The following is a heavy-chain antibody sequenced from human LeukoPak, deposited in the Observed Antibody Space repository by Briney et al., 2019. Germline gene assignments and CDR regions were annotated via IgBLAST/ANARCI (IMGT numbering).Heavy chain of an antibody. D-gene: IGHD1/OR15-1a*01. J-gene: IGHJ4*02. CDR1: GFTLSDYY. CDR2: ISYSGNTI. V-gene: IGHV3-11*01. CDR3: ASGNWNSGY. Sequence: GGSLRLSCAASGFTLSDYYMTWIRQAPGKGLEWVSYISYSGNTIYYADSVKGRFTISRDSAKNSLYLQMNSLRAEDTAVYYCASGNWNSGYWGQGTLVTVSS.